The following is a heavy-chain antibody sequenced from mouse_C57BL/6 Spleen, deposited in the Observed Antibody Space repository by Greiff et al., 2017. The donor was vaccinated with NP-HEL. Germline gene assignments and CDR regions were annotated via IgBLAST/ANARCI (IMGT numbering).Heavy chain of an antibody. D-gene: IGHD1-1*01. V-gene: IGHV1-15*01. J-gene: IGHJ2*01. Sequence: QVQLQQSGAELVRPGASVTLSCKASCYTFTDYEMHWVKQTPVHGLEWIGAIDPETGGTAYNQKFKGKAILTADKSSSTAYMELRSLTSEDSAVYYCTAFITTVVATDYWGQGTTLTVSS. CDR3: TAFITTVVATDY. CDR1: CYTFTDYE. CDR2: IDPETGGT.